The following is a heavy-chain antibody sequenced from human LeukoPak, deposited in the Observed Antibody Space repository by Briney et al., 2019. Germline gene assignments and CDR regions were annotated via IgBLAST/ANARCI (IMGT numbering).Heavy chain of an antibody. CDR3: ASRKLGNDY. CDR1: GGSVSDYY. D-gene: IGHD7-27*01. Sequence: SETLSLTCTISGGSVSDYYWSWIRQSPGKGLEWIGYIYHAGSTSYSPSLKSRVTISADTSQNQFSLKLSSVTAADTAVYYCASRKLGNDYWGQGTLVTVSS. J-gene: IGHJ4*02. CDR2: IYHAGST. V-gene: IGHV4-59*02.